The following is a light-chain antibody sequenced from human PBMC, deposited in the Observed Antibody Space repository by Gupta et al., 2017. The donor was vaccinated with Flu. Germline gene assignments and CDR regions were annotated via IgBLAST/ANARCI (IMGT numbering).Light chain of an antibody. J-gene: IGKJ1*01. CDR3: QQYYGLWT. V-gene: IGKV1-5*03. CDR1: QSISNW. Sequence: GDTVTITCRASQSISNWLAWYQQKPGEAPKSLIYKASNLDTGVPSRFSGSGSGTEFTLTIRGLQPDDFATYYCQQYYGLWTFGQGTKVQIK. CDR2: KAS.